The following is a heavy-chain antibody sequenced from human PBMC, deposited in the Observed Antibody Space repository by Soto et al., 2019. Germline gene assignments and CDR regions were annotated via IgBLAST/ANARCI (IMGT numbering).Heavy chain of an antibody. Sequence: SETLSLTCTVSGGSISSYYWSWIRQPPGKGLEWIGYIYYSGSTNYNPSLKSRVTISVDTSKNQFSLKLSSVTAADTAVYYCARGGRYSGSYFDYWGQGTLVPVSS. CDR2: IYYSGST. V-gene: IGHV4-59*01. CDR1: GGSISSYY. J-gene: IGHJ4*02. CDR3: ARGGRYSGSYFDY. D-gene: IGHD1-26*01.